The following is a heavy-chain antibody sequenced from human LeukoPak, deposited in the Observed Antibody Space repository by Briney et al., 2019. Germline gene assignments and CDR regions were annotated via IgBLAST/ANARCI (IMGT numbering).Heavy chain of an antibody. CDR2: ISSSSSYI. Sequence: PGGSLRLSCAASGFTFSSYSMNWVRQAPGKGLEWVSSISSSSSYIYYADSVKGRFTISRDNAKNSLYLQMNSLRVEDTAMYYCAKVGLRDGYKTYFFDYWGLGTLVTVSS. CDR3: AKVGLRDGYKTYFFDY. V-gene: IGHV3-21*04. D-gene: IGHD5-24*01. CDR1: GFTFSSYS. J-gene: IGHJ4*02.